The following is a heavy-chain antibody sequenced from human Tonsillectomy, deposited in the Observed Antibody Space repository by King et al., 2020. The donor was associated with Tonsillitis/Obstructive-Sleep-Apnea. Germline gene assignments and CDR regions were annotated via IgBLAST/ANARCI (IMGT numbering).Heavy chain of an antibody. V-gene: IGHV3-33*01. CDR2: IWYDGRYK. Sequence: VQLVESGGGVVQPGGSLRLSCAASGFTFKNHGMHWVRQAPGKGLEWGAVIWYDGRYKYYAETVKGRFTISRDNSQNTLYLQMNSLRAEDTAVYYCARWGDGKRSDYWGQGTLVTVSS. CDR3: ARWGDGKRSDY. J-gene: IGHJ4*02. CDR1: GFTFKNHG. D-gene: IGHD4-23*01.